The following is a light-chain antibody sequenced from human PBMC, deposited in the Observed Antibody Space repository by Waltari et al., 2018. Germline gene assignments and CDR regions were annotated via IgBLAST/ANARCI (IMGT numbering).Light chain of an antibody. Sequence: EVILTQSPDTLSLSPGARATLSCRASQNITNNYLAWYQQKPGLAPRLLIYDSSSRATGVPDRFSDSGSGTDFTLTIGRLEPEDYAVYYCQQYENSPLTFGGGTQVETK. CDR3: QQYENSPLT. CDR1: QNITNNY. CDR2: DSS. V-gene: IGKV3-20*01. J-gene: IGKJ4*01.